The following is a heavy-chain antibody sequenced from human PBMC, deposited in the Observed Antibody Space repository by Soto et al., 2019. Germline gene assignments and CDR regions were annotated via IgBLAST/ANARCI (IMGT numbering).Heavy chain of an antibody. J-gene: IGHJ4*02. CDR3: AAFDFWSGYPSPYFDY. CDR1: GFTFTSSA. D-gene: IGHD3-3*01. CDR2: IVVGSGNT. V-gene: IGHV1-58*01. Sequence: SVKDSCKASGFTFTSSAVQWVRQARGQRLEWIGWIVVGSGNTNYAQKFQERVTITRDMSTSTAYMELSSLRSEDTAVCYCAAFDFWSGYPSPYFDYWGQGTLVTVSS.